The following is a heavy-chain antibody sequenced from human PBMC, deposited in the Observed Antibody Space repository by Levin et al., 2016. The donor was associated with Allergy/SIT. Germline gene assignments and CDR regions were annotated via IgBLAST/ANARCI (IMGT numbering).Heavy chain of an antibody. J-gene: IGHJ4*02. D-gene: IGHD4-17*01. CDR3: AVGGDHGDYGVYFDY. Sequence: VRQMPGKGLEWMGGIIPIFGTANYAQKFQGRVTITADESTSTAYMELSSLRSEDTAVYYCAVGGDHGDYGVYFDYWGQGTLVTVSS. V-gene: IGHV1-69*01. CDR2: IIPIFGTA.